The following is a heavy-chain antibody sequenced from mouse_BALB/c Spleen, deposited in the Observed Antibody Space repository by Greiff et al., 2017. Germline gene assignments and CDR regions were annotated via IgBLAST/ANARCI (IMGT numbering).Heavy chain of an antibody. V-gene: IGHV2-9*02. CDR3: ARSPTARATGFAY. J-gene: IGHJ3*01. Sequence: VQLVESGPGLVAPSQSLSITCTVSGFSLTSYGVHWVRQPPGKGLEWLGVIWAGGSTNYNSALMSRLSISKDNSKSQVFLKMNSLQTDDTAMYYCARSPTARATGFAYWGQGTLVTVSA. CDR2: IWAGGST. CDR1: GFSLTSYG. D-gene: IGHD3-2*01.